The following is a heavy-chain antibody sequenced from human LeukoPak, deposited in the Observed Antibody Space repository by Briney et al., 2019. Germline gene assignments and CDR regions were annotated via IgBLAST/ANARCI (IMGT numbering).Heavy chain of an antibody. CDR3: AKVAPPYYDFWSGYYFDY. CDR1: GFTFSSYG. D-gene: IGHD3-3*01. Sequence: GGSLRLSCAASGFTFSSYGMHWVPQAPGKGLEWVAVISYDGSNKYYADSVKGRFTISRDNSKNTLYLQMNSLRAEDTAVYYCAKVAPPYYDFWSGYYFDYWGQGTLVTVSS. V-gene: IGHV3-30*18. J-gene: IGHJ4*02. CDR2: ISYDGSNK.